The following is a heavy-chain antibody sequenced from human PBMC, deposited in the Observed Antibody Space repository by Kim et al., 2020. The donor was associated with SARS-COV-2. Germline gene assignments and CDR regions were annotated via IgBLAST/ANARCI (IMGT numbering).Heavy chain of an antibody. Sequence: ASVKVSCKASGYTFTGYYMHWVRQAPGQGLEWMGRINPNSGGTNYAQKFQGRVTMTRDTSISTAYMELSRLRSDDTAVYYCARSSRSSGRFDPWGQGTLVTVSS. J-gene: IGHJ5*02. CDR3: ARSSRSSGRFDP. CDR1: GYTFTGYY. D-gene: IGHD3-10*01. V-gene: IGHV1-2*06. CDR2: INPNSGGT.